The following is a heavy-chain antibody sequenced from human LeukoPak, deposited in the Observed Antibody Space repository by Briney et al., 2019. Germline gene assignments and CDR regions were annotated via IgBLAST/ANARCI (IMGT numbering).Heavy chain of an antibody. CDR3: ARARLRYFDWLFGHDAFDI. Sequence: ASVKVPCKASGYTFTSYDINWVRQATGQGLEWMGWMNPNSGNTGYAQKFQGRVTMTRNTSISTAYMELSSLRSEDTAVYYCARARLRYFDWLFGHDAFDIWGQGTMVTVSS. D-gene: IGHD3-9*01. CDR1: GYTFTSYD. CDR2: MNPNSGNT. J-gene: IGHJ3*02. V-gene: IGHV1-8*01.